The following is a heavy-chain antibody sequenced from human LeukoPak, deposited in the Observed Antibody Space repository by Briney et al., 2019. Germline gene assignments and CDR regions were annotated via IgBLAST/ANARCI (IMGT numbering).Heavy chain of an antibody. V-gene: IGHV3-30*18. CDR2: ISYDVGKK. CDR1: GFTFSSYG. Sequence: GGSLRLSCAASGFTFSSYGMHWVRQAPGKGLEWVAVISYDVGKKYYADSVKGRFTISRDNSKNTLYLQMNSLRAEDTAVYYCAKDPIGLTMVRGAQMKFDPWGQGTLVTVSS. J-gene: IGHJ5*02. CDR3: AKDPIGLTMVRGAQMKFDP. D-gene: IGHD3-10*01.